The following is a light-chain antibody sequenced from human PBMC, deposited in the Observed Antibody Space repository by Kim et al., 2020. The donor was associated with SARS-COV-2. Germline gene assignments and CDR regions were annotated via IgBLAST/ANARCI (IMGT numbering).Light chain of an antibody. J-gene: IGKJ5*01. CDR2: GAS. CDR3: QQYSHLIT. CDR1: QSVSSGY. Sequence: VSPGERATLSCRARQSVSSGYLAWHQWKPGQAPRLIIYGASIRATGIPDRFSGSGSGTDFTLTISRLEPEDFAVYYCQQYSHLITFGQGTRLEIK. V-gene: IGKV3-20*01.